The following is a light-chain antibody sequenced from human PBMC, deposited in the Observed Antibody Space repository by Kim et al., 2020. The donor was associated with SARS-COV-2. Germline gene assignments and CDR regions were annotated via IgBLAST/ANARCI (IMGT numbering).Light chain of an antibody. CDR2: WAS. V-gene: IGKV4-1*01. J-gene: IGKJ1*01. Sequence: DIVMTPSPSSLSVSLGERATINCKSSQSVLYSSNNKNYLAWYQQKPGQPPKLLIYWASTRESGVPDRFSGRGSGTAFTLTISSLQAEDVAVYYCQQYYSTPQTFGQGTKVDIK. CDR3: QQYYSTPQT. CDR1: QSVLYSSNNKNY.